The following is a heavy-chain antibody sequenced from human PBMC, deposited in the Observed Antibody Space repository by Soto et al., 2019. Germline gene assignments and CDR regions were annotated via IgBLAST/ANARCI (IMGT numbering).Heavy chain of an antibody. D-gene: IGHD6-6*01. CDR3: ARDHGSSSRWFDP. CDR1: AGSISSYY. Sequence: SEPLSLPSTVSAGSISSYYWSWIRQPAGKGLEWIGLIYTSGSTNYNPSLKSRVTMSVDTSKNQFSLKLSSVTAADTAVYYCARDHGSSSRWFDPGGQGTLVTVSS. J-gene: IGHJ5*02. V-gene: IGHV4-4*07. CDR2: IYTSGST.